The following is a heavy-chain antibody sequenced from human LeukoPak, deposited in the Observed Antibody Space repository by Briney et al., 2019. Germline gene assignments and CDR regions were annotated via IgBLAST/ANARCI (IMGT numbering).Heavy chain of an antibody. Sequence: SETLSLTCAVYGGSFSGYYWSWIRQPPGKGLEWVGEINHSGSTNYNPSLKSRVTISVDTSKNQFSLKLSSVTTADTAVYYCARGSPLTIFGVVPYLPVHWFDPWGQGTLVTVSS. V-gene: IGHV4-34*01. CDR1: GGSFSGYY. CDR3: ARGSPLTIFGVVPYLPVHWFDP. D-gene: IGHD3-3*01. J-gene: IGHJ5*02. CDR2: INHSGST.